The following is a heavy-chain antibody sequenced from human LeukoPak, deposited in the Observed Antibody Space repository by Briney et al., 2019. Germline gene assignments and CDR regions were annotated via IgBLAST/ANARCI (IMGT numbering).Heavy chain of an antibody. Sequence: SETLSLTCTVSGGSISSYYWSWIRQPPVKGLEWIGYIYYSGGTNYNPSLKSRVTISVDTSKNQFSLKLSSVTAADTAVYYCTRARLTGHYRPREFDYWGQGTLVTVSS. D-gene: IGHD3-9*01. J-gene: IGHJ4*02. CDR1: GGSISSYY. CDR2: IYYSGGT. V-gene: IGHV4-59*01. CDR3: TRARLTGHYRPREFDY.